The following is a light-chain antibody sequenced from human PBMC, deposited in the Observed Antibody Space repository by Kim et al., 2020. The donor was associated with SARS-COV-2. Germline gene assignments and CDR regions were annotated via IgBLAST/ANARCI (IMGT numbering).Light chain of an antibody. CDR2: GAS. Sequence: PLALSPGERATLSCRAGQSVTRSYLAWYQQKPGQAPRLLIYGASSRATGTPDRFSGSGSGTDFTLTISRLEPEDFAVYYCQHYEAFGQGTKVEIK. V-gene: IGKV3-20*01. CDR1: QSVTRSY. J-gene: IGKJ1*01. CDR3: QHYEA.